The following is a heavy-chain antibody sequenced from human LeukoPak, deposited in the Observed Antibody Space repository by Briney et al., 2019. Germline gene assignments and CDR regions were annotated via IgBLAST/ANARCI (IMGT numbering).Heavy chain of an antibody. CDR2: IKQDGSEK. D-gene: IGHD2-15*01. Sequence: GGSLRLSCAASGFTFSSSWMSWVRQAPGKGLEWVANIKQDGSEKYYVDSVKGRFTISRDNAKNSLYLQMNSLRAEDTAVYYCARPRFKLAPSDYWGQGTLVTVSS. V-gene: IGHV3-7*01. CDR1: GFTFSSSW. CDR3: ARPRFKLAPSDY. J-gene: IGHJ4*02.